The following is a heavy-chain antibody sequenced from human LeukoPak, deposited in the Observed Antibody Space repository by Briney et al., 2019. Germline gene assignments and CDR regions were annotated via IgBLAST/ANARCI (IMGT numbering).Heavy chain of an antibody. V-gene: IGHV3-15*01. J-gene: IGHJ4*02. Sequence: PGGSLRLSCAASGFTSSNVWMSWVRQAPGKGLEWVGRIKSKTDGGTTDYAAPVKGRFTISRDDSKNTLNLQMNSLKTEDTAVYYCTPSIAVAGSLDYWGPGALVTVSS. CDR2: IKSKTDGGTT. CDR3: TPSIAVAGSLDY. CDR1: GFTSSNVW. D-gene: IGHD6-19*01.